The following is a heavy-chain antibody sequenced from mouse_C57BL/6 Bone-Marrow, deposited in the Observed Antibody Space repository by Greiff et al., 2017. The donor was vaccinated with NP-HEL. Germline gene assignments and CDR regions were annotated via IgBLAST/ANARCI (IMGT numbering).Heavy chain of an antibody. CDR3: ASLFITTVDWYFDV. D-gene: IGHD1-1*01. CDR2: IWSGGST. J-gene: IGHJ1*03. Sequence: VQLQQSGPGLVQPSQSLSITCTVSGFSLTSYGVHWVRQSPGKGLEWLGVIWSGGSTDYNAAFISRLSISKDNSKSQVFFKMNSLQADDTAIYYCASLFITTVDWYFDVWGTGTTVTVSS. V-gene: IGHV2-2*01. CDR1: GFSLTSYG.